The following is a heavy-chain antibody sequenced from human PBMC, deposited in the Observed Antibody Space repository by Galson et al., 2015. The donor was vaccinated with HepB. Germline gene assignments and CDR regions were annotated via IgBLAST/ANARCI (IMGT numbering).Heavy chain of an antibody. CDR1: GFTFSDYY. J-gene: IGHJ4*02. D-gene: IGHD6-19*01. V-gene: IGHV3-11*06. CDR3: ARDSVHSSVPSAY. Sequence: SLRLSCAASGFTFSDYYMSWIRQAPGKGLEWVSYIGSSSSYTNYADSVKGRFTISRDNAKNSLYLQMDSLRAEDTAVYYCARDSVHSSVPSAYWGQGTLVTVSS. CDR2: IGSSSSYT.